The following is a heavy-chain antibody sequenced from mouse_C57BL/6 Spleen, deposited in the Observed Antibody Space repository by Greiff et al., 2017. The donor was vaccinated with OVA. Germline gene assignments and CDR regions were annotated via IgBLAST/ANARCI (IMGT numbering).Heavy chain of an antibody. V-gene: IGHV1-55*01. J-gene: IGHJ3*01. D-gene: IGHD2-1*01. CDR2: IYPGSGST. CDR1: GYTFTSYW. Sequence: QVQLQQPGAELVKPGASVKMSCKASGYTFTSYWITWVKQRPGQGLEWIGDIYPGSGSTNYNETFKSKATLTVDTSSSTAYMQLSSLTSEDSAVYYCARKDYGNYGRFAYWGQGTLVTVSA. CDR3: ARKDYGNYGRFAY.